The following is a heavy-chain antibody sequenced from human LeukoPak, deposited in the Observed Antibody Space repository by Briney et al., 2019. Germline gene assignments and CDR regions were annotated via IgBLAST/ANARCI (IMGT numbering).Heavy chain of an antibody. V-gene: IGHV1-2*06. J-gene: IGHJ4*02. CDR3: ARTYYGSGSYYNFIFDY. Sequence: ASVKVSCKASGYTFTGYYIHWVRQAPGQGLEWMGRINPNSGGTNYAQKFQGRVTMTRDTSISTAYMELSRLRSDDTAVYYCARTYYGSGSYYNFIFDYWGQGTLVTVSS. CDR2: INPNSGGT. D-gene: IGHD3-10*01. CDR1: GYTFTGYY.